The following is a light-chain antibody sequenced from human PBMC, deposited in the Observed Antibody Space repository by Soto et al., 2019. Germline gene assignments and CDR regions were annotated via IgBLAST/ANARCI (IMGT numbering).Light chain of an antibody. CDR3: CSYAGSRGLV. V-gene: IGLV2-23*01. CDR1: SSDVGSYNL. CDR2: EGS. J-gene: IGLJ2*01. Sequence: QSVLTQPASVSGSPGQSITISFTGTSSDVGSYNLVSWYQQHPGKAPKLMIYEGSKWPSGVSNRFSGSKSGNTASLTISGLQAEDEADYYCCSYAGSRGLVFGGGTKLTVL.